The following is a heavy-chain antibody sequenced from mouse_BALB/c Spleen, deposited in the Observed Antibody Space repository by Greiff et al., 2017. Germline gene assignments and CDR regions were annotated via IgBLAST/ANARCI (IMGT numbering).Heavy chain of an antibody. V-gene: IGHV1-87*01. CDR1: GYTFTSYW. J-gene: IGHJ4*01. CDR2: IYPGDGDT. Sequence: VQLQQSGAELARPGASVKLSCKASGYTFTSYWMQWVKQRPGQGLEWIGAIYPGDGDTRYTQKFKGKATLTADKSSSTAYMQLSSLASEDSAVYYCARSTVVAPYAMDYWGQGTSVTVSS. CDR3: ARSTVVAPYAMDY. D-gene: IGHD1-1*01.